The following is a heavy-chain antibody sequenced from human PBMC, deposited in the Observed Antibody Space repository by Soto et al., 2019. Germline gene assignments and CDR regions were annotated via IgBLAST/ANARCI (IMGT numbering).Heavy chain of an antibody. D-gene: IGHD6-19*01. V-gene: IGHV3-23*01. Sequence: EVQLLESGGGLVQPGGSLRLSCAASGFTFSSYAMSWVRQAPGKGLEWVSAISGSGGSTYYADSVKGRFTISRDNSKNTLYLQMNSLGAEDTAVYYCAKRLKQWLVREAFDYWGQGTLVTVSS. CDR1: GFTFSSYA. CDR2: ISGSGGST. J-gene: IGHJ4*02. CDR3: AKRLKQWLVREAFDY.